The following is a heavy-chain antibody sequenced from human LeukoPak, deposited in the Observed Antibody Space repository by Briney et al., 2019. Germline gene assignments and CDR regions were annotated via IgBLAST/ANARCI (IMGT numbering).Heavy chain of an antibody. Sequence: GGSLKLSCAASGFTFSNFVMHWVRQAPGKGLEWVAVISYDGSNKYYADSVKGRFTISRDNSKNTLHLQMNSLRAEDTAVYYCARDSSSGYYYVFAFDIWGQGTMVTVSS. J-gene: IGHJ3*02. CDR1: GFTFSNFV. CDR2: ISYDGSNK. D-gene: IGHD3-22*01. V-gene: IGHV3-30*03. CDR3: ARDSSSGYYYVFAFDI.